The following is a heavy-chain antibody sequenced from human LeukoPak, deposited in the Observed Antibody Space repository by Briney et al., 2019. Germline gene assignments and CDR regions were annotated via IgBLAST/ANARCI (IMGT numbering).Heavy chain of an antibody. Sequence: ASVKVSCKTSGYTFTGYYMHWVRQAPGQGLEWMGWINPNSGGTNYPQKFQGRVTMTRDTPITTAYMELSSLRPDDTAVYYCARAGVRYYYDSSGYYLDFDFWGQGTLVTVSS. V-gene: IGHV1-2*02. CDR3: ARAGVRYYYDSSGYYLDFDF. CDR2: INPNSGGT. D-gene: IGHD3-22*01. CDR1: GYTFTGYY. J-gene: IGHJ4*02.